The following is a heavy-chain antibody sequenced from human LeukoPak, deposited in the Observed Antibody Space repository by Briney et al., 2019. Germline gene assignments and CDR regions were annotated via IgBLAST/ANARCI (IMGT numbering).Heavy chain of an antibody. D-gene: IGHD1-1*01. Sequence: PGGSLRLSCVASRFTLSSYWMNWVRQAPGKGLVWVARTNYDGSYTDYADSVKGRFIISRDNAKNTLYLQMNSLRAEDTAVYYCAKVVGSKGNEGDFWGQGTLVTVSS. J-gene: IGHJ4*02. CDR2: TNYDGSYT. CDR3: AKVVGSKGNEGDF. V-gene: IGHV3-74*01. CDR1: RFTLSSYW.